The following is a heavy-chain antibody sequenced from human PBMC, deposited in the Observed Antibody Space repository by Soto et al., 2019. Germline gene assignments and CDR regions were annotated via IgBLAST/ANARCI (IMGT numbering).Heavy chain of an antibody. Sequence: ASVKVSCKASGGTFSSYAISWVRQAPGQGLEWMGGIIPIFGTANYAQKFQGRVTITADESTSTAYMELSSLRSEDTAVYYCARAGSGSYYAQKLYYFDYWGQGTLVTVSS. D-gene: IGHD1-26*01. V-gene: IGHV1-69*13. CDR2: IIPIFGTA. CDR1: GGTFSSYA. CDR3: ARAGSGSYYAQKLYYFDY. J-gene: IGHJ4*02.